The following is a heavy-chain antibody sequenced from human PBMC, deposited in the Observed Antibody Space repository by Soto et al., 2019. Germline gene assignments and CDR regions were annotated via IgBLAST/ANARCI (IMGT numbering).Heavy chain of an antibody. CDR3: ARSFRYCSSTSCYPTEYNWFDP. D-gene: IGHD2-2*01. CDR2: IDWDDDK. V-gene: IGHV2-70*01. Sequence: GPALVNPTQPLTLTCTFSGFSLSTSGMCVSWIRQPPGKSLDWLALIDWDDDKYYSTSLKTRLTISKDTSKNQVVLTMTNMDPVDTATYYCARSFRYCSSTSCYPTEYNWFDPWGQGTLVTVSS. CDR1: GFSLSTSGMC. J-gene: IGHJ5*02.